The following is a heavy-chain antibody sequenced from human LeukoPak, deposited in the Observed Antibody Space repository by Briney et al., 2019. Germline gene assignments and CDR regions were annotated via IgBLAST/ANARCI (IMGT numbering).Heavy chain of an antibody. D-gene: IGHD4-17*01. J-gene: IGHJ2*01. CDR1: GGTFSSYA. CDR2: IIPILGIA. Sequence: SVKVSCKASGGTFSSYAISWVRQAPGQGLEWMGRIIPILGIANYAQKFQGRVTITADKSTSTAYMELSSLRSEDTAVYYCARSVGDGDHIPNWYFDLWGRGTLVTVSS. V-gene: IGHV1-69*04. CDR3: ARSVGDGDHIPNWYFDL.